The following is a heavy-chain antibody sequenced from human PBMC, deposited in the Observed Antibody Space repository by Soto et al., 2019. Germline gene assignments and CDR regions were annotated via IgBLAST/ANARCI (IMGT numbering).Heavy chain of an antibody. Sequence: ASVKVSCKTSGYTFHIYGITWVRQAPGRGLEWMGWISTYTGKTDYAQSLQGRVTMTTDTSTGTAYLEVRSLRSDNTAVYFCARDVYSGSGDAFDLWGQGTMVTVSS. D-gene: IGHD6-6*01. CDR3: ARDVYSGSGDAFDL. V-gene: IGHV1-18*01. CDR2: ISTYTGKT. CDR1: GYTFHIYG. J-gene: IGHJ3*01.